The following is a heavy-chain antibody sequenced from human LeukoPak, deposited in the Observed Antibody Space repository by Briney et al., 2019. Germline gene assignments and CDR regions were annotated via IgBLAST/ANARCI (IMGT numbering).Heavy chain of an antibody. CDR3: AKEKAIATINYGLDV. CDR2: IAYDGSNK. D-gene: IGHD1-1*01. J-gene: IGHJ6*02. Sequence: GGSLRLSCAASGFIFDTYGMLWVRRAPGKGLEWVAVIAYDGSNKVYADSVKGRFTISRDNSKNTLYLQMNSLRGEDTAVYYCAKEKAIATINYGLDVWGQATTVTVSS. CDR1: GFIFDTYG. V-gene: IGHV3-30*18.